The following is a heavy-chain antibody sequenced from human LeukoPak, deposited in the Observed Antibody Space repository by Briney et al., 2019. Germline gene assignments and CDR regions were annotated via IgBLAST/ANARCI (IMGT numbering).Heavy chain of an antibody. D-gene: IGHD3-10*01. V-gene: IGHV3-30*02. J-gene: IGHJ4*02. CDR3: AKVWTYGSGTLYYFDY. Sequence: DSVKGRFTISRDNSKNTLYLQMNSLRTEDTALYYCAKVWTYGSGTLYYFDYWGQGTLVTVSS.